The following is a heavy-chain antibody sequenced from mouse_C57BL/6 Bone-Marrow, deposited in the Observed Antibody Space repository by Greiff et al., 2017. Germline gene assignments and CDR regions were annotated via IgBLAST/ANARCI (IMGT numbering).Heavy chain of an antibody. D-gene: IGHD2-3*01. V-gene: IGHV1-64*01. CDR1: GYTFTSYW. CDR3: ARLGGYYVYYYAMDY. J-gene: IGHJ4*01. Sequence: QVQLQQPGAELVKPGASVTLSCKASGYTFTSYWMHWVKQRPGQGLEWIGMIHPNSGSTNYNEKFKSKATLTVDNSSSTAYMQLSSLTAEDSAVYYCARLGGYYVYYYAMDYWGQGTSVTVSS. CDR2: IHPNSGST.